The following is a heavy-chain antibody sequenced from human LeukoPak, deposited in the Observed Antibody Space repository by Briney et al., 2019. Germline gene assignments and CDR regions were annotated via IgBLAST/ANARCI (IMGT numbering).Heavy chain of an antibody. CDR1: GGTFSSYA. V-gene: IGHV1-69*06. J-gene: IGHJ5*02. CDR3: ATRITSYNWFDP. CDR2: IIPIFGTA. Sequence: GASVKVSCKASGGTFSSYAISWVRQAPGQGLEWMGGIIPIFGTANYAQKFQGRVTMTEDTSTDTAYMELSSLRSEDTAVYYCATRITSYNWFDPWGQGTLVTVSS. D-gene: IGHD1/OR15-1a*01.